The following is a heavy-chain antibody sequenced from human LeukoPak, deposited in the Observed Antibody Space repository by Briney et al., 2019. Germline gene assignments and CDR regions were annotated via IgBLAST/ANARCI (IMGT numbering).Heavy chain of an antibody. CDR3: ARGYPIRGSYSVPLDY. CDR2: IIPILGIA. CDR1: GGTFSSYA. V-gene: IGHV1-69*04. Sequence: ASVKVSCKASGGTFSSYAISWVRQAAGQGLEWMGRIIPILGIANYAQEFQGRVTITADKSTSTAYMELSSLRSEATAVYYCARGYPIRGSYSVPLDYWGQGTLVTVSS. J-gene: IGHJ4*02. D-gene: IGHD1-26*01.